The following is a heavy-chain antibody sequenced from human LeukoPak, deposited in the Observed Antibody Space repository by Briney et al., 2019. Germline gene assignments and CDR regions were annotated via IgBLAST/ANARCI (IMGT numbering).Heavy chain of an antibody. V-gene: IGHV3-21*01. CDR3: ARCKRHKEGFDP. CDR1: GFTFSSYS. J-gene: IGHJ5*02. D-gene: IGHD2-21*01. Sequence: PGRSLRLSCAASGFTFSSYSMNWVRQAPGKGLEWVSSISSSSSYIYYADSVKGRFTISRDNAKNSLYLQMNSLRAEDTAVYYCARCKRHKEGFDPWGQGTLVTVSS. CDR2: ISSSSSYI.